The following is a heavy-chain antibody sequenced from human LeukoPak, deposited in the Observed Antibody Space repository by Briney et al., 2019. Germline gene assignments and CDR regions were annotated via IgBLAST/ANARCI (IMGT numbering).Heavy chain of an antibody. CDR3: ARADGSYYGY. V-gene: IGHV4-61*02. CDR1: GGSISSGSYY. J-gene: IGHJ4*02. CDR2: IYTSGST. Sequence: SETLSLTCTVSGGSISSGSYYWSWIRQPAGKGLEWIGRIYTSGSTNYNPSLKSRVTMSVDTSKNQFSLKLSSVTAADTAVYYCARADGSYYGYWGQGTLVTVSS. D-gene: IGHD1-26*01.